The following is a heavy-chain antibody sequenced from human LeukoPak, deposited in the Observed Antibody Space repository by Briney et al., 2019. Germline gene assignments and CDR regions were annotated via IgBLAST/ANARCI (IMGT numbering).Heavy chain of an antibody. Sequence: GGCLRLSRGASGFTFTIYAMNWGRQGPGEGLEWVSGICGSHESTYYADSVKGRVTISRDNPKNTLYLQMNSMRAEDTAVYYCAKDVDSSGYCSQSQDGFHVWGQGTMVTVSS. V-gene: IGHV3-23*01. J-gene: IGHJ3*01. CDR2: ICGSHEST. CDR1: GFTFTIYA. CDR3: AKDVDSSGYCSQSQDGFHV. D-gene: IGHD3-22*01.